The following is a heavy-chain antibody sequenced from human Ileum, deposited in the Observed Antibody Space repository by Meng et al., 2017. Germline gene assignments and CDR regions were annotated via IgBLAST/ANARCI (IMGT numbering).Heavy chain of an antibody. CDR1: GYTFISHY. V-gene: IGHV1-46*01. J-gene: IGHJ4*02. D-gene: IGHD4/OR15-4a*01. Sequence: ASVKVSCKASGYTFISHYMHWVRQAPGQSLEWVGIINPSDGTRSYAQKFQGRVTMTRDTSTSTVYMELRSLRSEDTAVYYCARSAGDNLDYWGQGTLVTVSS. CDR2: INPSDGTR. CDR3: ARSAGDNLDY.